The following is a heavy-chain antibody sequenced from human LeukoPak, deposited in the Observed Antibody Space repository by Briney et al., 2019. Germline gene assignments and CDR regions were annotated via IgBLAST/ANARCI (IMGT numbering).Heavy chain of an antibody. J-gene: IGHJ3*02. CDR2: IRYDGSNK. D-gene: IGHD2-2*02. V-gene: IGHV3-30*02. CDR1: GFTFTNFA. CDR3: AGSFAGYQLLYGDAFDI. Sequence: PGGSLRLSCAASGFTFTNFAMHWVRQAPGKGLEWVAFIRYDGSNKYYADSVKGRFTISRDNSKNTLYLQMNSLRAEDTAVYYCAGSFAGYQLLYGDAFDIWGQGTMVTVSS.